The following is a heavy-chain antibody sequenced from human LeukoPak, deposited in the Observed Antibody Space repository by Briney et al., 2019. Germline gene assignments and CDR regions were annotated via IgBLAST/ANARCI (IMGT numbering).Heavy chain of an antibody. CDR2: IYTGGDT. CDR1: GFTFSDYY. Sequence: GGSLRLSCAASGFTFSDYYMSWVRQAPGKGLEWVSGIYTGGDTYYADSVKDRFTISRDNSKNTLYLQMNSLRAEDTAVYYCARDSGDFWSGYYRGYYYYMDVWGKGTTVTVSS. D-gene: IGHD3-3*01. CDR3: ARDSGDFWSGYYRGYYYYMDV. V-gene: IGHV3-66*01. J-gene: IGHJ6*03.